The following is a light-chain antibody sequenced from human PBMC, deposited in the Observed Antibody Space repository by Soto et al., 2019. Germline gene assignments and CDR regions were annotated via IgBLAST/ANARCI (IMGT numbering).Light chain of an antibody. Sequence: EIVLTQSPATLSVSPGERAALSCRASQSVSNNLAWYQQKPGQPPRLLIFGASTRATGIPARFSGSGSEAEFALTISTLQSGDFAVYYCQQYSVWPLTFGGGTKVEIK. V-gene: IGKV3D-15*01. J-gene: IGKJ4*01. CDR1: QSVSNN. CDR2: GAS. CDR3: QQYSVWPLT.